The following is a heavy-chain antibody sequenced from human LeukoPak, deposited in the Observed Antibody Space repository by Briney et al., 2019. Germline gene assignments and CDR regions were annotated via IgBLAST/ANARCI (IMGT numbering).Heavy chain of an antibody. J-gene: IGHJ5*02. CDR3: ARGDTHSYGFDP. CDR1: GGSFSGYY. Sequence: SETLSLTCAVYGGSFSGYYWSWIRQPPGKGLEWIGEINHGGSTNYNPSLKSRVTISVDTSKNQFSLKLSSVTAADTAVYYCARGDTHSYGFDPWGQGTLVTVSS. V-gene: IGHV4-34*01. D-gene: IGHD5-18*01. CDR2: INHGGST.